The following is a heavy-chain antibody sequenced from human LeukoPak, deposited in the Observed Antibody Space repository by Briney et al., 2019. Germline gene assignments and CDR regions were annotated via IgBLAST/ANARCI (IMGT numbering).Heavy chain of an antibody. J-gene: IGHJ4*02. CDR3: ARAPVGGPLRFFDY. D-gene: IGHD3-3*01. Sequence: ASVKVSCKASGYSFIGYYVHWVRQAPGQRLEWMGWMNPNSGGTNYAQKFQGRVTMTRDTSISTAYMELSSLRSDDTAVYYCARAPVGGPLRFFDYWGQGTLVTVSS. V-gene: IGHV1-2*02. CDR2: MNPNSGGT. CDR1: GYSFIGYY.